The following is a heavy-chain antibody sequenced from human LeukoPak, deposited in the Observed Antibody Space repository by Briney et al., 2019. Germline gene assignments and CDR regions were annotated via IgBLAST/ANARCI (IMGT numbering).Heavy chain of an antibody. J-gene: IGHJ5*02. D-gene: IGHD6-19*01. V-gene: IGHV3-7*01. CDR2: IKQDGGEK. CDR1: GFTFSNYW. Sequence: GGSLRLSCAASGFTFSNYWMSWVRQAPGKGLEWVANIKQDGGEKQYVDSVKGRFTISRDNAKNSLYVQMNSLRAEDTAVYYCARAVASNWFDPWGQGTLVTVSS. CDR3: ARAVASNWFDP.